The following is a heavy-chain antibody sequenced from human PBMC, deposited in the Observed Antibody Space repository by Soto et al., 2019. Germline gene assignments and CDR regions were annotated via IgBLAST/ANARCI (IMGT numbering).Heavy chain of an antibody. D-gene: IGHD2-8*01. CDR1: GGTFASLS. CDR2: IIPAGGAG. Sequence: QVQLEQSGAEVKKPGSSVKVSCRASGGTFASLSINWVRQAPGQGLEWMGRIIPAGGAGNYPQKFQGRVTITADESTRTAYMEVRSLRFDDTAVYYCARMVQSSWFDSWGQGTLVTVSS. CDR3: ARMVQSSWFDS. J-gene: IGHJ5*01. V-gene: IGHV1-69*08.